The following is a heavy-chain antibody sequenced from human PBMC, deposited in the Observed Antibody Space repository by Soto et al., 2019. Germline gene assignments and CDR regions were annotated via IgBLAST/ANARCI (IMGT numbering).Heavy chain of an antibody. J-gene: IGHJ3*02. Sequence: GGSLRLSCAASGFTFSSYDMHWVRQATGKGLEWVSAIGTAGDTYYPGSVKGRFTISRENAKNSLYLQMNSLRAGDTAVYYCGRGFGGAAATARVFDIWGKGTLVTVSS. CDR1: GFTFSSYD. D-gene: IGHD3-10*01. CDR3: GRGFGGAAATARVFDI. V-gene: IGHV3-13*01. CDR2: IGTAGDT.